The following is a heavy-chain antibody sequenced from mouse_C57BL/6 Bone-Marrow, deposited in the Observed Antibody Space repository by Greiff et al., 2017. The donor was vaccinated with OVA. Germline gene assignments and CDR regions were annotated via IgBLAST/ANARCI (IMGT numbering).Heavy chain of an antibody. CDR2: ISSGGSYT. V-gene: IGHV5-6*01. Sequence: EVMLVESGGDLVKPGGSLKLSCAASGFTFSSYGMSWVRQTPDKRLEWVATISSGGSYTYYPDSVKGRFTISRDNAKNTLYRQMSSLKSEDTAMYYCERHYYDSSPAYWGQGTLVTVSA. J-gene: IGHJ3*01. CDR1: GFTFSSYG. D-gene: IGHD1-1*01. CDR3: ERHYYDSSPAY.